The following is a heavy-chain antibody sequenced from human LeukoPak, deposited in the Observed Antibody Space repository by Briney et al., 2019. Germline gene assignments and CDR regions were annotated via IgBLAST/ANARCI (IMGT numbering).Heavy chain of an antibody. D-gene: IGHD5-18*01. J-gene: IGHJ4*02. Sequence: QPGGSLRLSSAASGFTFSSYAMHWVRQAPGKGLEYVSAISSNGGSTYYANSVKGRFTISRDNSKNTLYLQMGSLRAEDMAVYYCARAPPVDTAMGWRYYFDYWGQGTLVTVSS. V-gene: IGHV3-64*01. CDR3: ARAPPVDTAMGWRYYFDY. CDR2: ISSNGGST. CDR1: GFTFSSYA.